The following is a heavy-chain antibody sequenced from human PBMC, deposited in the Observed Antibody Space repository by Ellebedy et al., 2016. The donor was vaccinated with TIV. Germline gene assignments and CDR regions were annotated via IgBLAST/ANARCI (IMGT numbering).Heavy chain of an antibody. J-gene: IGHJ3*02. CDR3: ARKRSYCSGGSCYSVAFDI. CDR2: INAGNGNT. D-gene: IGHD2-15*01. CDR1: GYTFTSYY. Sequence: ASVKVSXXASGYTFTSYYMHWVRQAPGQGLEWMGWINAGNGNTKYSQKFQGRVTITRDTSASTAYMELSSLRSEDTAVYYCARKRSYCSGGSCYSVAFDIWGQGTMVTVSS. V-gene: IGHV1-3*01.